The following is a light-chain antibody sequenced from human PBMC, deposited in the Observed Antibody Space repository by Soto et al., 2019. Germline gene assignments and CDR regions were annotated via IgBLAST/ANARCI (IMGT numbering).Light chain of an antibody. CDR1: SSDVGGYNS. J-gene: IGLJ3*02. V-gene: IGLV2-8*01. CDR3: SSYVGSSSFVG. CDR2: GVT. Sequence: QSALTQPPSSSGSPGQSVTISCTGTSSDVGGYNSVSWYQHHPGKAPHLMIYGVTKRPSGVPDRFSCSKSGNTASLTVSGLQADDEADYYGSSYVGSSSFVGLGGGTKLTVL.